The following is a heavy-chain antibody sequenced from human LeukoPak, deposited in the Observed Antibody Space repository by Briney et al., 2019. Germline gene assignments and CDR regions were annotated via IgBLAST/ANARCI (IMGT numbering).Heavy chain of an antibody. Sequence: GGSLRLSCAASGFTFSDYSMNWVRQAPGKGPEWLSYIVSSSHVTHYADSVMGRFTISRDNAKSSLYLQVDSLRTDDTAVYYCARDPYDSSWGLCYFDYWGQGNLVTVSS. CDR1: GFTFSDYS. V-gene: IGHV3-48*01. J-gene: IGHJ4*02. D-gene: IGHD3-22*01. CDR2: IVSSSHVT. CDR3: ARDPYDSSWGLCYFDY.